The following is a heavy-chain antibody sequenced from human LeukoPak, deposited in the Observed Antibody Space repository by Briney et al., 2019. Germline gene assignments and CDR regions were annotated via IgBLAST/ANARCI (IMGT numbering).Heavy chain of an antibody. D-gene: IGHD3-22*01. Sequence: ASVKVSCKASGYTFTTYDINWVRQAPGQGLEWMGWMNSISGNTGYAQKFQGRVTMTRDTSISTAYMELSSLRSEDTAVYYCARAMFYYDRSGYYAWFDPWGQGTLVTVSS. CDR2: MNSISGNT. CDR3: ARAMFYYDRSGYYAWFDP. CDR1: GYTFTTYD. V-gene: IGHV1-8*01. J-gene: IGHJ5*02.